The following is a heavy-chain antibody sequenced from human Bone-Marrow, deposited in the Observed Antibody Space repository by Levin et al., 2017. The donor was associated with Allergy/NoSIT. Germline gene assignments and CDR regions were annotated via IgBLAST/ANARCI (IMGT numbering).Heavy chain of an antibody. Sequence: SQTLSLTCSVSGGSVNSDGFFWTWIRQSPGKGLEWIGYVYYTGSTNYNPSLKSRLTMSIDTSKNQFSLRLTSVTAADTAVYYCARCPSGSYPTRFDYWGQGTLVTVSS. J-gene: IGHJ4*02. CDR2: VYYTGST. D-gene: IGHD1-26*01. V-gene: IGHV4-61*08. CDR3: ARCPSGSYPTRFDY. CDR1: GGSVNSDGFF.